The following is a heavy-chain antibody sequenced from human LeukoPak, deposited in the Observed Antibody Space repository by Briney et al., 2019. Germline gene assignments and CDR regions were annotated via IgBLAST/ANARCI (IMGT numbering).Heavy chain of an antibody. Sequence: ASVKVSCKASGYTFTGYYMHWVRQAPGQGLEWMGWINPNSGGTNYAQKFQGRVTMTRDTSISTAYMELSRLRSDDTAVYYCARDISGGWYVPDYYFDYWGQGTLVTVSS. V-gene: IGHV1-2*02. CDR1: GYTFTGYY. J-gene: IGHJ4*02. CDR3: ARDISGGWYVPDYYFDY. CDR2: INPNSGGT. D-gene: IGHD6-19*01.